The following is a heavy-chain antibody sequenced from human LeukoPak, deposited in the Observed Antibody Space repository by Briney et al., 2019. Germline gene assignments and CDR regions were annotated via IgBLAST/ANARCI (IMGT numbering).Heavy chain of an antibody. D-gene: IGHD3-22*01. J-gene: IGHJ4*02. CDR1: GFTISRSS. CDR2: ISRSGGNT. CDR3: ARDPFITMTKDY. Sequence: GGSLRLSCAASGFTISRSSMHWVRQAPGKGLEFVSAISRSGGNTYYANSVKGRFTISRDTSKNTLYLQVGSLRVEDMAVYYCARDPFITMTKDYWGQGTLVTVSS. V-gene: IGHV3-64*01.